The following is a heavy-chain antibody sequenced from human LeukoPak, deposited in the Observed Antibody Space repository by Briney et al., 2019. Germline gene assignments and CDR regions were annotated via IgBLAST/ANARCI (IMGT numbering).Heavy chain of an antibody. D-gene: IGHD3-22*01. CDR2: IYPGDSDT. J-gene: IGHJ4*02. CDR1: GSSFTSYW. V-gene: IGHV5-51*01. Sequence: GASLQISCKGSGSSFTSYWIGWVRQLPGKGLEWMGIIYPGDSDTRYSPSFQGQVTISADKSISTAYLQWSTLKASDTAMYYCARQYYYDSSGSSFDYGGQGTLATVS. CDR3: ARQYYYDSSGSSFDY.